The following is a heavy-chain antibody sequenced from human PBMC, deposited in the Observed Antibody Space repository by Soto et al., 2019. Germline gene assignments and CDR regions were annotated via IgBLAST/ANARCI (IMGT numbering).Heavy chain of an antibody. J-gene: IGHJ4*02. CDR1: GYSFTTSG. D-gene: IGHD4-17*01. CDR2: ISTYNGNT. V-gene: IGHV1-18*01. Sequence: QAQLVQSGAEVKEPGASVKVSCKASGYSFTTSGITWVRQAPGQGLEWMGWISTYNGNTNYAQKLQDRVTLTTDTSTSTAYMELVSLRSDDTAVYYCARRLYGDYDYWGQGTLVTVSS. CDR3: ARRLYGDYDY.